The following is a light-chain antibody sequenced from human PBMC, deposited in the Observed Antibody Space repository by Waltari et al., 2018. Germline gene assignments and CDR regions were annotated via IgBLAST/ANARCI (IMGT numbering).Light chain of an antibody. J-gene: IGLJ1*01. CDR3: SSYSYITTLQI. CDR2: DVS. CDR1: HSDIGAYDY. V-gene: IGLV2-14*01. Sequence: QSALTHPASVSGSLGQSLTISCTGTHSDIGAYDYVYWYLQHPGKAPKLILFDVSHRPSGISNRFSGSKSGDTASLTISGLQPEDEADYYCSSYSYITTLQIFGTGTRLTV.